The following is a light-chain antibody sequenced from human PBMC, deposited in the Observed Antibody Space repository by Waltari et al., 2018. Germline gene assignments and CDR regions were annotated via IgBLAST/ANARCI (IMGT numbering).Light chain of an antibody. J-gene: IGKJ2*01. CDR2: GAS. CDR1: QSVSSSY. V-gene: IGKV3-20*01. CDR3: QQYGSSLYT. Sequence: EIVLTQSPGTLSLSPGERATLSCRASQSVSSSYLAWYQQKPGQAPRPLIYGASSRATGIPDRFSGSGYGTDFTLTISRLEPEDFAVYYCQQYGSSLYTFGQGTKLEIK.